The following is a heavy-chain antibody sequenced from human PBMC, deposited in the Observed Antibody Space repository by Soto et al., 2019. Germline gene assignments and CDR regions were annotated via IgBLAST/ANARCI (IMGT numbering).Heavy chain of an antibody. V-gene: IGHV1-18*01. J-gene: IGHJ6*02. CDR1: GYTFTSYG. D-gene: IGHD3-16*01. Sequence: VASVKVSCKASGYTFTSYGLSWVRQAPGQGLEWMGWINGYTGNTNYAQKFQGRVTMTTDTSTNTAYLDLWTLIPDDTAVYYCARSWVTGKGGIDVWGQGTTVTVSS. CDR3: ARSWVTGKGGIDV. CDR2: INGYTGNT.